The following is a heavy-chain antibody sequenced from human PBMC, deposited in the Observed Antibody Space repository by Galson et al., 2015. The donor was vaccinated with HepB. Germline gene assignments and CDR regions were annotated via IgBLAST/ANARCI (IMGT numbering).Heavy chain of an antibody. J-gene: IGHJ5*02. CDR3: ARDVSQSGNSWWFDP. CDR1: GFIFSSHW. CDR2: INPSGDST. Sequence: SVKVSCKASGFIFSSHWMHWVRQAPGQGLEWMGIINPSGDSTSYAQKLQGRVTMTRDTSTSTVYMELSSLRSEDTAVYYCARDVSQSGNSWWFDPWGQGTLVTVSS. D-gene: IGHD4-23*01. V-gene: IGHV1-46*01.